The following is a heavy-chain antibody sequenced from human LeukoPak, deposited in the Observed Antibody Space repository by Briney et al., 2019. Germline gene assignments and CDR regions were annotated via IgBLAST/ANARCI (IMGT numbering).Heavy chain of an antibody. CDR2: ISGSGGST. V-gene: IGHV3-23*01. CDR3: ARDHLREGATGASEI. CDR1: GFTFSSYA. D-gene: IGHD1-26*01. Sequence: PGGSLRLSCAASGFTFSSYAMSWVRQAPGKGLEWVSAISGSGGSTYYADSVKGRFTISRDNSKNSLYLQMNSLRVEDTAVYYCARDHLREGATGASEIWGQGTMVTVSS. J-gene: IGHJ3*02.